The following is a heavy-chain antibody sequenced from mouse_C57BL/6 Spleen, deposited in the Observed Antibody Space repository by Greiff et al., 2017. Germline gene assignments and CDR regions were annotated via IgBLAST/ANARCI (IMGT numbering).Heavy chain of an antibody. CDR1: GYAFTNYL. Sequence: VKLMESGAELVRPGTSVKVSCKASGYAFTNYLIEWVKQRPGQGLEWIGVINPGSGGTNYNEKFTGKATLTAEKSSSTAYMQLSSLTSEDSAVYFCASIYYGSSYLYFDYWGQGTTLTVSS. D-gene: IGHD1-1*01. CDR3: ASIYYGSSYLYFDY. J-gene: IGHJ2*01. V-gene: IGHV1-54*01. CDR2: INPGSGGT.